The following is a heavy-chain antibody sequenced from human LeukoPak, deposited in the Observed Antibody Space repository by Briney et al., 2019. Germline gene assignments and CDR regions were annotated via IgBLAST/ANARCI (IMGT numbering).Heavy chain of an antibody. CDR2: INHSGST. CDR1: GGSFSGYY. D-gene: IGHD3-22*01. CDR3: AMYYYDSSGYYYFDY. J-gene: IGHJ4*02. Sequence: PSETLSLTCAVYGGSFSGYYWSWIRQPPGKGLEWIGEINHSGSTNYNPSLKSRVTISVDTSNNQFSLKLISVTAADTAVYYCAMYYYDSSGYYYFDYWGQGTLVTVSS. V-gene: IGHV4-34*01.